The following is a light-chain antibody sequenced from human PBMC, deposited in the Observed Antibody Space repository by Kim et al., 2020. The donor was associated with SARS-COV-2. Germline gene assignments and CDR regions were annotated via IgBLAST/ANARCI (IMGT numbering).Light chain of an antibody. J-gene: IGLJ3*02. CDR2: YTSDLDK. CDR3: MIWHSSAWV. V-gene: IGLV5-45*03. Sequence: QPVLTQPSSLSASPGASASLTCTLRSGINVGTYTIYWYQQKPGSPPQFLLRYTSDLDKQQGSGVPSRFSGSKDASANAGILLISGLQSEDEADYYCMIWHSSAWVFGGGTQLTVL. CDR1: SGINVGTYT.